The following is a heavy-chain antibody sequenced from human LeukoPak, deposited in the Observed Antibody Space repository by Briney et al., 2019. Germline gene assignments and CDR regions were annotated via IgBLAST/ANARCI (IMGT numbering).Heavy chain of an antibody. J-gene: IGHJ4*02. CDR1: GGSISSFY. D-gene: IGHD4-17*01. Sequence: PPETLSLTCTVSGGSISSFYWSWIRQPAGKGPEWIGRIYTSGNTNYNPSLKSRVTMSVDTSKNQVSLNLTSVTVADTAVYYCARESSSVTRALDYWGQGTLVTVSS. V-gene: IGHV4-4*07. CDR3: ARESSSVTRALDY. CDR2: IYTSGNT.